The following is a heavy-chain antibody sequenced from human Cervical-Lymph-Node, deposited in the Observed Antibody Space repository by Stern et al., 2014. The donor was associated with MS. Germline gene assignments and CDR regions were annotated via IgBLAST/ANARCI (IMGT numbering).Heavy chain of an antibody. CDR3: ARDRDGEEDFDY. CDR1: GFTFSNYG. D-gene: IGHD3-10*01. J-gene: IGHJ4*02. Sequence: EVQLVESGGGLVQPGGSLRLSCAVSGFTFSNYGMNWVRQAPGKGLEWVSHIDSGSNTISYADSVKGRFPISRDNAATSLYLLMHRLRDADTAVYYCARDRDGEEDFDYWGQGTLVTGSS. V-gene: IGHV3-48*02. CDR2: IDSGSNTI.